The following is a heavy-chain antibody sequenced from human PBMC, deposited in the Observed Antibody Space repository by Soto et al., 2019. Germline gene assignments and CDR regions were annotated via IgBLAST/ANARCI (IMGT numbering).Heavy chain of an antibody. Sequence: GGSLRLSCAASGFIFSASAVHWVRQASGNGLEWIGRIRSKANNYATGYAASVNGRFTISRDDSKNTAYLQVNSLKTEDTAVYYCTVSGAHYYYTLDAWGQGTSVTAP. J-gene: IGHJ6*02. CDR3: TVSGAHYYYTLDA. CDR1: GFIFSASA. V-gene: IGHV3-73*01. D-gene: IGHD3-10*01. CDR2: IRSKANNYAT.